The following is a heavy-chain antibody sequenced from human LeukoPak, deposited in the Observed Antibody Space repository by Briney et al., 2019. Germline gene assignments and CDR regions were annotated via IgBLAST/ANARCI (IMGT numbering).Heavy chain of an antibody. V-gene: IGHV3-48*01. CDR2: ISSSSSTI. J-gene: IGHJ5*02. CDR3: LHYDSGSS. Sequence: GGSLRLSCAASGFTFSSYSMNWVRQAPGKGLECVSYISSSSSTIYYADSVKGRFTIPRDNAKNSVYLQMNSLRAEDTAVYYCLHYDSGSSWGQGTLVTASS. CDR1: GFTFSSYS. D-gene: IGHD3-10*01.